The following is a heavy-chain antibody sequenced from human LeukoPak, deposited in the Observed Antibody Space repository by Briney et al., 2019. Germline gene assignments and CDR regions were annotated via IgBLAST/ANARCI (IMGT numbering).Heavy chain of an antibody. D-gene: IGHD1-1*01. CDR2: ISAYNGNT. J-gene: IGHJ5*02. V-gene: IGHV1-18*01. Sequence: ASVKVSFKASGGTFSSYAISWVRQAPGQGLEWMGWISAYNGNTNYAQKLQGRGTMTTDTATSTAYMELRSLRSDDTAVYYCARRSGGGNWFDPWGQGTLVTVSS. CDR1: GGTFSSYA. CDR3: ARRSGGGNWFDP.